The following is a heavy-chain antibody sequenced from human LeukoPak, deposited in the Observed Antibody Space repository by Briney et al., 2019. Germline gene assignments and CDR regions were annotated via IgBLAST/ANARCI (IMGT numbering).Heavy chain of an antibody. D-gene: IGHD4-23*01. CDR1: GFTFSSYA. CDR3: ARELRGYYFDY. V-gene: IGHV3-30-3*01. J-gene: IGHJ4*02. CDR2: ISYDGSNK. Sequence: PGGSPRLSCAASGFTFSSYAMHWVRQAPGKGLEWVAVISYDGSNKYYADSVKGRFTISRDNSKNTLYLQMNSLRAEDTAVYYCARELRGYYFDYWGQGTLVTVSS.